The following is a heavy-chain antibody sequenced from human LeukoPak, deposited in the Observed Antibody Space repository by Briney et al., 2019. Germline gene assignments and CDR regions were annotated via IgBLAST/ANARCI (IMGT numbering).Heavy chain of an antibody. D-gene: IGHD6-13*01. V-gene: IGHV3-66*04. CDR2: IYSAGNI. J-gene: IGHJ4*02. CDR1: GFTVSSNY. Sequence: PGGSLRLSCAASGFTVSSNYMNWVRQAPGKGLEWVSSIYSAGNIYYADSAKGRFTISRDNSENTLSLQMNSLRAEDTAVYHCARRSSTLYEGCWGRGTLVIVSS. CDR3: ARRSSTLYEGC.